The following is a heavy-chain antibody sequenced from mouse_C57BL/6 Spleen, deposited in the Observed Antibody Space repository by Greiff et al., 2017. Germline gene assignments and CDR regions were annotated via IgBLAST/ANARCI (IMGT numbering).Heavy chain of an antibody. CDR1: GYSFTDYN. J-gene: IGHJ1*03. CDR3: ARWVTRGRGDVDV. Sequence: VQLQQSGPELVKPGASVKLSCKASGYSFTDYNMHWVKQSNGKSLEWIGVINPNYGTTSYTQKFKGKATLTVDQSSSTAYMQLNSLTSEDSAVYDGARWVTRGRGDVDVWGTGTTVTVAS. D-gene: IGHD2-3*01. CDR2: INPNYGTT. V-gene: IGHV1-39*01.